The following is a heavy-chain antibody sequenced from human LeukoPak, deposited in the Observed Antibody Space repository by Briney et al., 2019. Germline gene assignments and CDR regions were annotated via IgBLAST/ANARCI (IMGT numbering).Heavy chain of an antibody. CDR1: GFTFSSYW. V-gene: IGHV3-7*01. J-gene: IGHJ6*03. D-gene: IGHD3-10*01. CDR2: IKQDGSEK. CDR3: AKGAFRDQVQGYYYMDV. Sequence: GGSLRLSCAASGFTFSSYWMSWVRQAPGKGLEWVANIKQDGSEKYYVDSVKGRFIISRDNAKNSLYLQMNSLRAEDTAVYYCAKGAFRDQVQGYYYMDVWGKGTTVAVSS.